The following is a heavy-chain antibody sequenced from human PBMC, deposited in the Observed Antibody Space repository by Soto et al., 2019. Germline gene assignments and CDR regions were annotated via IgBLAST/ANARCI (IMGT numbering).Heavy chain of an antibody. Sequence: GGSLSLSCAASGFTFSSYAMHWVRQAPGKGLEWVAVISYDGSNKYYADSVKGRFTISGDNSKNTLYLQMNSLRVEDTATYYCAGALENPYFYYGLNVWGQGTTVTGSS. CDR3: AGALENPYFYYGLNV. CDR2: ISYDGSNK. J-gene: IGHJ6*02. V-gene: IGHV3-30-3*01. D-gene: IGHD1-1*01. CDR1: GFTFSSYA.